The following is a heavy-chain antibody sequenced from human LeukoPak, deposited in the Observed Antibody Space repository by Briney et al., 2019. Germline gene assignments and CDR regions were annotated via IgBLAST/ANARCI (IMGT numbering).Heavy chain of an antibody. CDR3: ATLRRSGWYIGD. J-gene: IGHJ4*02. CDR1: GYTFSDYY. Sequence: ASVKVSCKASGYTFSDYYMHWVRQAPGQGLEWMGWINPYNGGTNYAEKFQGRVTMTRDTSMTTAYMELSSLRSDDTAMYYCATLRRSGWYIGDWGQGTLVTVSS. CDR2: INPYNGGT. D-gene: IGHD6-19*01. V-gene: IGHV1-2*02.